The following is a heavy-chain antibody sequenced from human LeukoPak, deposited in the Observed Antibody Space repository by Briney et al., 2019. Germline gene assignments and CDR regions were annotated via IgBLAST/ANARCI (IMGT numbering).Heavy chain of an antibody. D-gene: IGHD1-26*01. CDR3: VKDGRIKWESRD. Sequence: PGGSLRLSCAASGCTFSSYAMSWVRQAPGKGLEWVSAISGSGGSTYYADSVKGRFTISRDNSKNTLYLQMNILRAEDTAVYYCVKDGRIKWESRDWGQGTMVTVSS. CDR2: ISGSGGST. V-gene: IGHV3-23*01. J-gene: IGHJ3*01. CDR1: GCTFSSYA.